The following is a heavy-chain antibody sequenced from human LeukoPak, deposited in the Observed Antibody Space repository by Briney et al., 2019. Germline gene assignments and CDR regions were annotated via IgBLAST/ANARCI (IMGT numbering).Heavy chain of an antibody. CDR3: ASQYSSSWYWFDP. J-gene: IGHJ5*02. D-gene: IGHD6-13*01. V-gene: IGHV3-23*01. CDR2: ISASGGST. CDR1: GFTFSSYA. Sequence: QPGGSLRLSCAASGFTFSSYAMSWVRLAPGKGLEWVSSISASGGSTYYADSVKGRFTVSRDNAKNSLYLQMNSLRDEDTAVYYCASQYSSSWYWFDPWGQGTRVTVSS.